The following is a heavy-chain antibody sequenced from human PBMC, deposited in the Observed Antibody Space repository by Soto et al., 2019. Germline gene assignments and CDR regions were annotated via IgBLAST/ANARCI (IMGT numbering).Heavy chain of an antibody. J-gene: IGHJ5*02. Sequence: GGSLRLSCAASGFTFSSYSMNWVRQAPGKGLEWVSYISSSSSTIYYADSVKGRFTISRDNAKNSLYLQMNSLRAEDTAVYYCTRSVSRSVTYNWFDPWGQGTLVTVSS. CDR3: TRSVSRSVTYNWFDP. CDR1: GFTFSSYS. CDR2: ISSSSSTI. D-gene: IGHD3-16*01. V-gene: IGHV3-48*01.